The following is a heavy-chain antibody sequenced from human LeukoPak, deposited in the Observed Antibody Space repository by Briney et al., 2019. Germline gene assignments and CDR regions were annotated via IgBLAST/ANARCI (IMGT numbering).Heavy chain of an antibody. CDR3: TRAGLGAAADV. J-gene: IGHJ4*02. V-gene: IGHV3-33*01. Sequence: GRSLRLSCAASGFTFSSYGMHWVRQAPGKGLEWVAVIWYDGSNKYYADSVKGRFTISRDNSKNTLSLQMNSLRAEDTAIYYCTRAGLGAAADVWGQGTLVTVSS. CDR2: IWYDGSNK. D-gene: IGHD6-13*01. CDR1: GFTFSSYG.